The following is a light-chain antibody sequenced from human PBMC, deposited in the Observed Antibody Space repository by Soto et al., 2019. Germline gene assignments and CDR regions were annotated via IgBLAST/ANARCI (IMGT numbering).Light chain of an antibody. Sequence: EIVLTQSPATLYLSPGERATLSCGASQSVSSSYLAWYQQKPGLAPRLLMYDAYSRATGIPDRFSGSGCGTDFTLTISRLEAEDFAVYCCQQYGSSPYTFGQGTKLEIK. CDR1: QSVSSSY. CDR2: DAY. J-gene: IGKJ2*01. CDR3: QQYGSSPYT. V-gene: IGKV3D-20*01.